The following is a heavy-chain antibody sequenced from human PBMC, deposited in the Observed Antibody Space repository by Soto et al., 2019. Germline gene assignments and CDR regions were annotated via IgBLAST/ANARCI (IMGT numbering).Heavy chain of an antibody. CDR1: GFTFSNYA. J-gene: IGHJ6*02. Sequence: GSLRLSCAASGFTFSNYAMHWVRQAPGKGLEWVAVISYDGSDKYNANSVKGRFTISRDNSKNTLYPQMNSLRAEDTAVYYCARDTGPNGYNYYYFGMDVWGQGTTVTVSS. D-gene: IGHD5-18*01. CDR3: ARDTGPNGYNYYYFGMDV. CDR2: ISYDGSDK. V-gene: IGHV3-30-3*01.